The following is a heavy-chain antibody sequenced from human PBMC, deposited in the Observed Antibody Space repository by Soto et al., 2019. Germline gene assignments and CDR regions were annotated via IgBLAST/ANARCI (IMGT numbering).Heavy chain of an antibody. J-gene: IGHJ3*02. CDR2: IYYSGST. CDR1: GGSISSSSYY. D-gene: IGHD2-15*01. CDR3: ASPDRWCSGGSCFDAFDI. Sequence: QLQLQESGPGLVKPSETLSLTCTVSGGSISSSSYYWGWIRQPPGKGLEWNGSIYYSGSTYYNPSFKHRVTISVDTYKNQFSLKLGSVTAADAAVYYCASPDRWCSGGSCFDAFDIWGQGTMVTVSS. V-gene: IGHV4-39*01.